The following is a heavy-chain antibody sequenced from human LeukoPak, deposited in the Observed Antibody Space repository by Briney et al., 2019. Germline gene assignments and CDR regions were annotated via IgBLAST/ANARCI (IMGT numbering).Heavy chain of an antibody. Sequence: SGTLSLTCAVYGGSYSGYYWSWIRQPPGKGLEWIGEINHSGSTNYNPSLKSRVTISVDTSKNQFSLKLSSVTAADTAVYYCARVIRGGGNKNWFDPWGQGTLVTVSS. J-gene: IGHJ5*02. CDR1: GGSYSGYY. CDR2: INHSGST. D-gene: IGHD2-15*01. V-gene: IGHV4-34*01. CDR3: ARVIRGGGNKNWFDP.